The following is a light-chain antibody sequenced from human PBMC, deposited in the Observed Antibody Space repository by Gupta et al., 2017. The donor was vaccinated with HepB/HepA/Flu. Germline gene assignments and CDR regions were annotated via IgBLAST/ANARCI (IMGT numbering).Light chain of an antibody. Sequence: QSVLTQPPSASGTPGQRVTISCSGSNSNIGSNTVYWYQQLPGTAPKLLIYSNYRRPSGVPDRLSGSKSGTSASLAISGLQSEDEADYYCASWDDSLNVVAFGGGTNLTVL. V-gene: IGLV1-44*01. CDR2: SNY. J-gene: IGLJ2*01. CDR1: NSNIGSNT. CDR3: ASWDDSLNVVA.